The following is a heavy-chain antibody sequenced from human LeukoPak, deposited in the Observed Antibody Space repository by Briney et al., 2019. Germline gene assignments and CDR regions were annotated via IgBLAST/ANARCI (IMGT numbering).Heavy chain of an antibody. CDR3: ARGVAAGIYYGMDV. Sequence: PGGSLRLSCAASGFTFSSYGMHWVRQAPGKGLEWVAVVSYDGSGNYYADSVKGRFTISRDNSKNTLHLQMNSLRPEDTAVYYCARGVAAGIYYGMDVWGQGTTVTVS. CDR1: GFTFSSYG. D-gene: IGHD6-13*01. V-gene: IGHV3-30*03. CDR2: VSYDGSGN. J-gene: IGHJ6*02.